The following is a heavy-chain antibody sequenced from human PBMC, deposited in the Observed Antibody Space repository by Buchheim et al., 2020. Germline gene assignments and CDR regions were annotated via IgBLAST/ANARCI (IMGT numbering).Heavy chain of an antibody. CDR2: ISSSSSTI. D-gene: IGHD6-13*01. V-gene: IGHV3-48*04. CDR1: GFSFSSYS. J-gene: IGHJ3*02. Sequence: EVQLVESGGGLVQPGGSLRLSCAASGFSFSSYSMNWVRQAPGKGLEWVSYISSSSSTIYYADSVKGRFTISRDNDKKSLYTQMNSLRAEDTAVYYCARDSTYSSSWYIGAFDIWGQGT. CDR3: ARDSTYSSSWYIGAFDI.